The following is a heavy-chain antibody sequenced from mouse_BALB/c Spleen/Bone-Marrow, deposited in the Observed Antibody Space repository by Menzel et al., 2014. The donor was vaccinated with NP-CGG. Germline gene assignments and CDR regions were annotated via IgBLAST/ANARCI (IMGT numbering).Heavy chain of an antibody. J-gene: IGHJ1*01. V-gene: IGHV14-3*02. CDR1: GFNIKETY. D-gene: IGHD1-1*01. CDR3: VYGRDWYFDV. Sequence: VQLKESGAELVKPGASVKLSCTASGFNIKETYMHWVKERPDQGLEWIGRIDPANGNTKYDPKFQGKATITADTSSNTAYLQLSSLTSEDTAVYYCVYGRDWYFDVWRAGTTVTVSS. CDR2: IDPANGNT.